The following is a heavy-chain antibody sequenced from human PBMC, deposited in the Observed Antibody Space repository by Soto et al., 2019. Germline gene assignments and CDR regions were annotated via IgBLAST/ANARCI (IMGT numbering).Heavy chain of an antibody. Sequence: EVQLVESGGGLVQPGGSLRLSCAASGFTVSSNYMSWVRQAPGKGLEWVSVIYSGGSTYYAGSVKGRFTISRDNSKNTLYLQMNSLRAEDTAVYYCARDRSWYSSGWYYYWGQGTLVTVSS. CDR1: GFTVSSNY. D-gene: IGHD6-19*01. V-gene: IGHV3-66*01. CDR3: ARDRSWYSSGWYYY. CDR2: IYSGGST. J-gene: IGHJ4*02.